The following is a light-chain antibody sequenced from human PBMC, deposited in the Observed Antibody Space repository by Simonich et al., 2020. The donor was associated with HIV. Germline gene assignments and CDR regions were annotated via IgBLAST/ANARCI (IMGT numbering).Light chain of an antibody. CDR2: GAS. CDR1: QSVSSN. J-gene: IGKJ4*01. V-gene: IGKV3-15*01. Sequence: EIVMTQSPATLSVSPGERATLSCRATQSVSSNLAWYQQKPGLAPRLLIYGASTRATGIPARFSGSGSGTEFTLTISSMQSEDFAVYYCQQYNNWPLTFGGGTRVEI. CDR3: QQYNNWPLT.